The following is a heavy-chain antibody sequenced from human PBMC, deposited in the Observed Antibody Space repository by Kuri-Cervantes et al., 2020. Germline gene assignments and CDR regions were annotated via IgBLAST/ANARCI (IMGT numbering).Heavy chain of an antibody. CDR3: ARDRAPLVRSGDSYDY. CDR1: GFTFDDYG. J-gene: IGHJ4*02. Sequence: GESLKISCAASGFTFDDYGMSWVRQAPGKGLEWVSSISSSSSYIYYADSVKGRFTISRDNAKNSLYLQMNSLRAEDTAVYYCARDRAPLVRSGDSYDYWGQGTLVTVSS. D-gene: IGHD6-13*01. V-gene: IGHV3-21*01. CDR2: ISSSSSYI.